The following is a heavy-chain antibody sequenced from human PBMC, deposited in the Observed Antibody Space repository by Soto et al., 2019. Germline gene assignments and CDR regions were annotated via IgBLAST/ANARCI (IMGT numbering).Heavy chain of an antibody. CDR3: ARDKSPYSSGWHNRHFEY. V-gene: IGHV3-30-3*01. D-gene: IGHD6-19*01. CDR2: MSYDGSNK. CDR1: GFTFSSYA. Sequence: QVQLVESGGGVVQPGRSLRLSCAASGFTFSSYAMHWVRQAPGKGLEWVAVMSYDGSNKYYADSVKGRFTISRDNSKNTLYLRMNSLRAEDTAVYYCARDKSPYSSGWHNRHFEYWGQGTLVTVSS. J-gene: IGHJ4*02.